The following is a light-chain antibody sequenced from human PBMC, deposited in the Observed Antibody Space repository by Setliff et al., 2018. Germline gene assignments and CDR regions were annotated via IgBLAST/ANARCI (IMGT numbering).Light chain of an antibody. CDR3: QRYITAPRT. Sequence: QSPSTLSAFVGDRVTITCRASHDISDYLAWYQQKPGKVPKLLIYAASTLQSGVPSRFSGSGSGTDFTLTISSLQPEDVATYYCQRYITAPRTFGGGTKVDIK. CDR1: HDISDY. V-gene: IGKV1-27*01. J-gene: IGKJ4*01. CDR2: AAS.